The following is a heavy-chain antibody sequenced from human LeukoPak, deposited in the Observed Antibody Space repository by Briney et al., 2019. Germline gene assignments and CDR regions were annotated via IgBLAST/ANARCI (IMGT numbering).Heavy chain of an antibody. CDR2: INHSGST. CDR1: GGSFSGYY. Sequence: SETLSLTCAVYGGSFSGYYWSWIRQPPGKGLEWIGEINHSGSTNYNPSLKSRVTISVDTSKNQFSLKLSSVTAADTAVYYCALHSGYCSGGSCSYWGQGTLVTVSS. J-gene: IGHJ4*02. V-gene: IGHV4-34*01. CDR3: ALHSGYCSGGSCSY. D-gene: IGHD2-15*01.